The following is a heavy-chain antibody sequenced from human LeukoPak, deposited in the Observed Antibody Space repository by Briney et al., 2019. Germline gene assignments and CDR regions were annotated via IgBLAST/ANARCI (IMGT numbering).Heavy chain of an antibody. CDR3: ARHGYSTSLYYFDY. Sequence: PSETLSLTYVVSGASMSRYCCSCVRQPPGKGLEWIGYIHYAGSTYYNPSLKSRVTISLDTPKNQFSLKLSSVTAADTAVYYCARHGYSTSLYYFDYWGQGTLVTVSS. V-gene: IGHV4-59*08. D-gene: IGHD6-6*01. CDR1: GASMSRYC. CDR2: IHYAGST. J-gene: IGHJ4*02.